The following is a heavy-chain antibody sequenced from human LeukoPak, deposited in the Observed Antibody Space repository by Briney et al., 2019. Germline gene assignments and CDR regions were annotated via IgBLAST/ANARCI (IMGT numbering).Heavy chain of an antibody. CDR2: IFPMFGTP. Sequence: SVTVSCKASGGTFSSYAFSWVRQAPGQGLEWMGGIFPMFGTPDYAQKFQGRVTITADESTSTAYMELSSLRSEDTAVYYCARASMGATFFYYYAMDVWGQGTTVTVSS. CDR1: GGTFSSYA. CDR3: ARASMGATFFYYYAMDV. V-gene: IGHV1-69*13. J-gene: IGHJ6*02. D-gene: IGHD1-26*01.